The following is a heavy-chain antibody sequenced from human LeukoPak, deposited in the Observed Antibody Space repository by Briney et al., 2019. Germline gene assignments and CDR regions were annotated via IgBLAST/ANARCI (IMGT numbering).Heavy chain of an antibody. J-gene: IGHJ4*02. CDR2: INAGNGNT. CDR3: ARRVNSYGSYYFDY. D-gene: IGHD5-18*01. V-gene: IGHV1-3*01. CDR1: GYTFTSYA. Sequence: ASVKVSCKASGYTFTSYAMHWVRQAPGQRLEWMGWINAGNGNTKYSQEFQGRVTMTRDTSISTAYMELSRLRSDDTAVYYCARRVNSYGSYYFDYWGQGTLVTVSS.